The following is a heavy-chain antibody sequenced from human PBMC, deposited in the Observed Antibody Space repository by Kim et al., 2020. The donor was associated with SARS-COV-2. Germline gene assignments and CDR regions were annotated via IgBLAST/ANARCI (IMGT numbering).Heavy chain of an antibody. V-gene: IGHV3-74*01. CDR1: GFTFSSYW. J-gene: IGHJ6*02. Sequence: GGSLRLSCAASGFTFSSYWMHWVRQAPGKGLVWVSRINSGGSSTNYADSVKGRFTISRDNAKNTLYLQMNSLRAEDTAVYYCARGYFTTRYGIDVWGQGTPVTVSS. D-gene: IGHD1-26*01. CDR2: INSGGSST. CDR3: ARGYFTTRYGIDV.